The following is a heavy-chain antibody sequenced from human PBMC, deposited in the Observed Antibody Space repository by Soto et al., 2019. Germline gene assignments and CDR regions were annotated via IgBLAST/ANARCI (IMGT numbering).Heavy chain of an antibody. CDR1: GYTLTELS. J-gene: IGHJ6*02. CDR3: ATYRDGYNPDYYYYGMDV. D-gene: IGHD5-12*01. CDR2: FDPEDGET. Sequence: GASVKVSCKVSGYTLTELSMHWVRQAPGKGLEWMGGFDPEDGETIYAQKFQGRVTMTENTSTDTAYMELSSLRSEDTAVYYCATYRDGYNPDYYYYGMDVWGQGTTVTVSS. V-gene: IGHV1-24*01.